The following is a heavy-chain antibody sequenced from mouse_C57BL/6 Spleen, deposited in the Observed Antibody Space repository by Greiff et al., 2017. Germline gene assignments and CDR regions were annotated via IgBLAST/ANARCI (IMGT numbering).Heavy chain of an antibody. CDR3: ARKSYYGNYDYAMDY. D-gene: IGHD2-1*01. J-gene: IGHJ4*01. V-gene: IGHV5-17*01. Sequence: EVQRVESGGGLVKPGGSLKLSCAASGFTFSDYGMHWVRQAPEKGLEWVAYISSGSSTIYYADTVKGRFTISRDNAKNTLFLQMTSLRSEDTAMYYCARKSYYGNYDYAMDYWGQGTSVTVSS. CDR2: ISSGSSTI. CDR1: GFTFSDYG.